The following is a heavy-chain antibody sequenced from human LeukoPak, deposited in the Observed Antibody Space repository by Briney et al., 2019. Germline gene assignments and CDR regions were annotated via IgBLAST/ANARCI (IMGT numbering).Heavy chain of an antibody. J-gene: IGHJ6*02. CDR1: GFTFSSYA. D-gene: IGHD3-3*01. Sequence: GGSLRLSCAASGFTFSSYAMHWVRQAPGKGLEWVAVISYDGSNKYYADSVKGRFTISRDNSKNTLYLQMNSLRAEDTAVYYCAKEDRFFYDFLWRYYYYYGMDVWGQGTTVTVSS. CDR2: ISYDGSNK. V-gene: IGHV3-30-3*01. CDR3: AKEDRFFYDFLWRYYYYYGMDV.